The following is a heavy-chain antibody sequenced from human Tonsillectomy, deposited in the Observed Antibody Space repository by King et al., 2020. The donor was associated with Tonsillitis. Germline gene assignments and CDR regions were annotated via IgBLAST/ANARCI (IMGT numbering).Heavy chain of an antibody. CDR2: IKGTTDGGTT. D-gene: IGHD5-24*01. CDR3: ATEGDGYNSYSLDY. CDR1: GFIFSNAW. V-gene: IGHV3-15*01. Sequence: VQLVESGGGLVKPGGSLRLSCTASGFIFSNAWMSWVRQAPGKGLEWVGRIKGTTDGGTTDYAAPVQDRFTISRDDSQNTLYLQMDSLKTEDTAVYYCATEGDGYNSYSLDYGGQGTLVPVSS. J-gene: IGHJ4*02.